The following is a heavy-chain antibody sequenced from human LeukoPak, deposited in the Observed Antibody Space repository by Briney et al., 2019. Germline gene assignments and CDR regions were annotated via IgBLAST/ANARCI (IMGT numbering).Heavy chain of an antibody. Sequence: QPGGSLRLSCAASGFTFSSYAMSWVRQAPGKGLEWVSAIGGTNGRTYYADSVKGRFTIYRDNSKNTLYLQMNSLRDEDTAVYYCAKHYYDSSGTPRYFDYWGQGTLVTVSS. D-gene: IGHD3-22*01. CDR2: IGGTNGRT. J-gene: IGHJ4*02. V-gene: IGHV3-23*01. CDR1: GFTFSSYA. CDR3: AKHYYDSSGTPRYFDY.